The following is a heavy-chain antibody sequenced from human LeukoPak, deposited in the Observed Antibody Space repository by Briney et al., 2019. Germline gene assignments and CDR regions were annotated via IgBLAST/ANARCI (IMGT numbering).Heavy chain of an antibody. D-gene: IGHD2-8*02. CDR3: ARDGISCTGGHCYFAS. CDR2: INNDGSST. J-gene: IGHJ4*02. CDR1: GFTLSNYW. V-gene: IGHV3-74*01. Sequence: TGGSLRLSCATSGFTLSNYWMHWVRQAPGKGLVWVSRINNDGSSTTYADSVKGRFTISRDNARNTLYLQMNSLRAEDTAVYYCARDGISCTGGHCYFASWGQGTLVTVSS.